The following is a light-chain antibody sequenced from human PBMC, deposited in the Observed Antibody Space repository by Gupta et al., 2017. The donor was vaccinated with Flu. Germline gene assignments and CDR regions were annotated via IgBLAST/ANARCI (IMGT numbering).Light chain of an antibody. CDR2: AAA. CDR3: QQSYSAPSRT. CDR1: QRISTY. V-gene: IGKV1-39*01. Sequence: DRVTISCRASQRISTYLDWYQQKPGKAPRLLIYAAASLQSGVPSRFRGSGSGTEFTLTISNLEPEDFATYYCQQSYSAPSRTFGQGTKVDIK. J-gene: IGKJ2*01.